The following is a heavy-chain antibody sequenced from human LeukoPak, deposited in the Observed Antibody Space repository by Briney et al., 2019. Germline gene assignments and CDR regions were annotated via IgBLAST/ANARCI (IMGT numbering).Heavy chain of an antibody. CDR3: ARNLYYYDSSGYYYY. D-gene: IGHD3-22*01. V-gene: IGHV3-21*01. J-gene: IGHJ4*02. Sequence: PGGSLRLSCAASGFTFSYYSMHWVRQAPGKGLEWVSSISSSSSYIYYADSVKGRFTISRDNSKNTLYLQMNSLRAEDTAVYYCARNLYYYDSSGYYYYWGQGTLVTVSS. CDR2: ISSSSSYI. CDR1: GFTFSYYS.